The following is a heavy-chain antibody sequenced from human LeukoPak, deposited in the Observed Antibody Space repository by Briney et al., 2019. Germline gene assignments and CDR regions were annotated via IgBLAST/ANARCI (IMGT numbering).Heavy chain of an antibody. Sequence: GGSLRLSCAASGFTFSSYEMHWVRQAPGKGLEWVSYISSSGSTIYYADSVKGRFTISRDNAKNSLYLQMNSLRAEDTAVYYCARERGEGDYSNYLYWGQGTLVTVSS. CDR2: ISSSGSTI. J-gene: IGHJ4*02. D-gene: IGHD4-11*01. CDR3: ARERGEGDYSNYLY. V-gene: IGHV3-48*03. CDR1: GFTFSSYE.